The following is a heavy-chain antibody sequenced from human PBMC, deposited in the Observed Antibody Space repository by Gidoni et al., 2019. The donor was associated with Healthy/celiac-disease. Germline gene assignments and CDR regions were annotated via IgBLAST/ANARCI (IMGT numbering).Heavy chain of an antibody. D-gene: IGHD1-1*01. CDR3: ARSPGSINWNDEDY. J-gene: IGHJ4*02. CDR2: SNPNSGGT. CDR1: GYTFPGYY. V-gene: IGHV1-2*06. Sequence: QVQLVQSGAEVKKPGATVQVPCKASGYTFPGYYMHWVRQAPGQGLEWMGRSNPNSGGTNYAQKFQGRVTMTRDTSISTAYMELSRLRSDDTAVYYCARSPGSINWNDEDYWGQGTLVTVSS.